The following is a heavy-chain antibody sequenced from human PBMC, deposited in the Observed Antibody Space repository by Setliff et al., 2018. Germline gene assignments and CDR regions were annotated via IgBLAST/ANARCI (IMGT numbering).Heavy chain of an antibody. Sequence: ASVKVSCKASGYSFSDFYMHWVRQVPGEGLEALGRIDPRDDFTVYAERFKDRLTITADTSTDTSYVEMSSLRFEDTAVYYCAIDYGPTGTPYHWGQGTPVTVSS. CDR2: IDPRDDFT. V-gene: IGHV1-69-2*01. CDR3: AIDYGPTGTPYH. CDR1: GYSFSDFY. D-gene: IGHD1-1*01. J-gene: IGHJ4*02.